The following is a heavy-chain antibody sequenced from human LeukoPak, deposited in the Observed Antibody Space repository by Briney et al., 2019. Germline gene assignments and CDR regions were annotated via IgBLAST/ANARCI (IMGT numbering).Heavy chain of an antibody. D-gene: IGHD4-17*01. V-gene: IGHV4-34*01. CDR1: GFTVSSNY. Sequence: PGGSLRLSCAASGFTVSSNYMSWIRQPPGKGLEWIGEINHSGSTNYNPSLKSRVTISVDTSKNQFSLKLSSVTAADTAVYYCARGRGENDYGDFGFDYWGQGTLVTVSS. CDR3: ARGRGENDYGDFGFDY. CDR2: INHSGST. J-gene: IGHJ4*02.